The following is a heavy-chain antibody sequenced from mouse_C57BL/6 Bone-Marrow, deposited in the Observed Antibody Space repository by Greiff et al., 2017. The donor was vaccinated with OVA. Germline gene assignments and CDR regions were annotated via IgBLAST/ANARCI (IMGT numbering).Heavy chain of an antibody. CDR2: INPNNGGT. CDR1: GYTLHDYN. J-gene: IGHJ2*01. Sequence: EVQLQQSGPELVKPGASVKMFCKASGYTLHDYNKHWVKQSHGKGLEWIGYINPNNGGTSYNQKFKGKATMTVNKSSSTAYIELRSLTSEDSAVYYCASYLITTGYYFDYWGQGTTLTVSS. D-gene: IGHD1-1*01. CDR3: ASYLITTGYYFDY. V-gene: IGHV1-22*01.